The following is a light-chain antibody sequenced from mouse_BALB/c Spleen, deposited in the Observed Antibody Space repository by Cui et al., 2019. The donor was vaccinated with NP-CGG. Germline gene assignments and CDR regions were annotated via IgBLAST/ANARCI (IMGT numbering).Light chain of an antibody. J-gene: IGLJ1*01. CDR3: ALWYGNHWV. CDR1: TGAVTTNNY. V-gene: IGLV1*01. Sequence: QAVVTQESALTTSPGETVTLTCRSSTGAVTTNNYANWVQEKPDHFFTGLIGGTNNRAPGVPARFSGSLIGDKAALTITGAQTEDETIYFCALWYGNHWVFGGGTKLTVL. CDR2: GTN.